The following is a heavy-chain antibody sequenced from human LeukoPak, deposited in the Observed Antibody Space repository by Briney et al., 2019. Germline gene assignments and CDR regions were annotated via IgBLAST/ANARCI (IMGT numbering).Heavy chain of an antibody. D-gene: IGHD1-26*01. CDR2: INDNGGQR. Sequence: GGSLRLSCAASGFAFKNHAMTWVRQAPGKGLQWVSNINDNGGQRHYADSVKGRFTISRDNSKNTLFLQMDSLRAEDTAVYYCAKTQWKVGATDYFDYWGHGILVTVSS. CDR3: AKTQWKVGATDYFDY. V-gene: IGHV3-23*01. J-gene: IGHJ4*01. CDR1: GFAFKNHA.